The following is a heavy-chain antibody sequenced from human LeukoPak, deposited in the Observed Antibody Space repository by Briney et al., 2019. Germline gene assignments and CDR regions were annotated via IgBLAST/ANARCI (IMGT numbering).Heavy chain of an antibody. CDR1: GYTFTVYY. CDR3: ARIRFGNYYYYGMDV. D-gene: IGHD3-10*01. J-gene: IGHJ6*02. V-gene: IGHV1-2*02. Sequence: ASVKVSGKASGYTFTVYYMHWLRQAPGQLLEKMRWINPNSGGTNYAQKFQGRVTMTRDTSISTAYMELSRLRSDDTAVYYCARIRFGNYYYYGMDVWGQGTTVTVSS. CDR2: INPNSGGT.